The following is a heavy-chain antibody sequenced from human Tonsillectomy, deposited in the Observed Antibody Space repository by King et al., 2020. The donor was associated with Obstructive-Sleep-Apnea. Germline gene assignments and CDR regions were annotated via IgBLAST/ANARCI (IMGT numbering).Heavy chain of an antibody. CDR2: IYFSGST. CDR3: AREGRDYDDYVEGVTNWYGDL. Sequence: QLQLQESGPGLVKPSETLSLTCTVSGGSISSSSYYWGWLRQPPGKGLEWIASIYFSGSTYSNPSLQSRVTISVDTSKNQFSLKLSSVTAADTAVYYCAREGRDYDDYVEGVTNWYGDLWGRGTLVTVAS. D-gene: IGHD4-17*01. V-gene: IGHV4-39*07. CDR1: GGSISSSSYY. J-gene: IGHJ2*01.